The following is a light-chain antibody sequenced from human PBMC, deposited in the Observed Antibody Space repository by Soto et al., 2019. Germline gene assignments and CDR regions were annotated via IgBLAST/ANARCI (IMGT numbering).Light chain of an antibody. Sequence: DIQLTQSPSTLSASVGDRVTITCRASQSITNWLAWYQQKPGKAPKVLIHMASSLKSGVPSRFSGSGSGTEFTLTITSLQPYDSATYYCQQYNSLSSVSFGGGTKVEI. CDR3: QQYNSLSSVS. CDR2: MAS. J-gene: IGKJ4*01. CDR1: QSITNW. V-gene: IGKV1-5*03.